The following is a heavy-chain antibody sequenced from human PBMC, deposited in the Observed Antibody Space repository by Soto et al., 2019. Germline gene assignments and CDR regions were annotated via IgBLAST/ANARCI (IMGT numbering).Heavy chain of an antibody. CDR1: SESFSGHY. J-gene: IGHJ4*02. CDR2: VNQRGAT. D-gene: IGHD2-2*01. CDR3: ATMYCISGNCYVVY. Sequence: QVQLQQWGAGLLKPSETLSLTCAVYSESFSGHYWSWIRQPPGMGLEWIGEVNQRGATNYNPSLKSRLAISVDKPKKQFSLSLNSVTAADTAVYYCATMYCISGNCYVVYWSQGTLVTVSS. V-gene: IGHV4-34*01.